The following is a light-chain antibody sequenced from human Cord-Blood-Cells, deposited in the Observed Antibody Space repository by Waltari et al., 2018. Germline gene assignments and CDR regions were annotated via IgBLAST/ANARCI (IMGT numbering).Light chain of an antibody. CDR1: SSDVGSYNL. J-gene: IGLJ3*02. Sequence: QSALTQPASVSGSPGQSITISCTGTSSDVGSYNLVSWYQQHPGKAPKPMIYEVSKRPSGVSNRVAGSKAGNTASLTISWLQAEDEADYYCCSYAGSSTWVFGGGTKLTVL. V-gene: IGLV2-23*02. CDR3: CSYAGSSTWV. CDR2: EVS.